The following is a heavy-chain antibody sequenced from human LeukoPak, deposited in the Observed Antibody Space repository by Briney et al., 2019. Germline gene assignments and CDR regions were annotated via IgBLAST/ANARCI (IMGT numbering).Heavy chain of an antibody. J-gene: IGHJ4*02. Sequence: SETLSLTCAVYGGSFSGYYWSWIRQPPGKGLEWIGEINHSGSTNYNPSLKSRVTISEGTSKNQFSLKLSSVTAADTAVYYCARGLMDGGYPYWGQGTLVTVSS. CDR2: INHSGST. CDR3: ARGLMDGGYPY. V-gene: IGHV4-34*01. D-gene: IGHD5-12*01. CDR1: GGSFSGYY.